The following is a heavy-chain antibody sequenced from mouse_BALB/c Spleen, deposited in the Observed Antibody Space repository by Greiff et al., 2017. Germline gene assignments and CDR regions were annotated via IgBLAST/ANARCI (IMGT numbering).Heavy chain of an antibody. CDR2: IDPSDSYT. V-gene: IGHV1S127*01. CDR1: GYTFTSYW. D-gene: IGHD3-1*01. Sequence: QVQLQQPGAELVKPGASVKMSCKASGYTFTSYWMHWVKQRPGQGLEWIGTIDPSDSYTSYNQKFKGKATLTVDTSSSTAYMQLSSLTSEDSAVYYCTRRGSSGNYYAMDYWGQGTSVTVSS. J-gene: IGHJ4*01. CDR3: TRRGSSGNYYAMDY.